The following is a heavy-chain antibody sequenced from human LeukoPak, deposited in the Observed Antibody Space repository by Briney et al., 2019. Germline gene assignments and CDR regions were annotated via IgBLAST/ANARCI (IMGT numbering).Heavy chain of an antibody. CDR3: ARYYDTFWPNLYYYMDV. CDR1: GGSICIYY. CDR2: IYYSGST. J-gene: IGHJ6*03. D-gene: IGHD3-9*01. V-gene: IGHV4-59*01. Sequence: SETLSLTCTVSGGSICIYYWSWIRQPPGKGLEWIGYIYYSGSTNYNPSLKSRVTISVDTSKNQFSLKLSSVTAADTAVYYCARYYDTFWPNLYYYMDVWGKGTTVTVSS.